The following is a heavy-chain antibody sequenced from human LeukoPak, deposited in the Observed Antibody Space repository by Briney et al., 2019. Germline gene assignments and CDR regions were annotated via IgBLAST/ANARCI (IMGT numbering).Heavy chain of an antibody. CDR2: IYYSGST. CDR1: GGSISSYY. J-gene: IGHJ3*02. CDR3: ARDRKEGAFDI. Sequence: PSETLSLTCTVSGGSISSYYWSWIRQPPGKGLEWIGYIYYSGSTNYNPSLTSRVTISVDTSKNQFSLKLGSVTAADTAVYYCARDRKEGAFDIWGQGTMVTVSS. D-gene: IGHD1-14*01. V-gene: IGHV4-59*01.